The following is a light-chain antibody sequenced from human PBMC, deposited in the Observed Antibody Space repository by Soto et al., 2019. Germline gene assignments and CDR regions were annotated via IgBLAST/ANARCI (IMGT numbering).Light chain of an antibody. Sequence: EIVLTQSPATLSLSPGERATLSCRASQSIGLAIAWYQHKPGQAPRLLIFDASQRATGIPARFRGSGSGTDFTLSISSLEPEDFAVYYCQQFGSSPFTFGPGTKVDI. CDR2: DAS. V-gene: IGKV3-11*01. CDR1: QSIGLA. J-gene: IGKJ3*01. CDR3: QQFGSSPFT.